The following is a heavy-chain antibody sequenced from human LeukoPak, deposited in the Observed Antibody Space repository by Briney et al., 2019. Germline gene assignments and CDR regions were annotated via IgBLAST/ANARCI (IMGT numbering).Heavy chain of an antibody. D-gene: IGHD3-3*02. V-gene: IGHV3-23*01. CDR3: AKDISNYYYGLDV. CDR1: GFTFSSYA. J-gene: IGHJ6*02. Sequence: GGSLRLSCAASGFTFSSYAMSWVRQAPGKGLEWVSAISGSGGRTYYADSVKGRLTISRDNSKNTLFLQMNSLRADDTAVYYCAKDISNYYYGLDVWGQGTTVTVSS. CDR2: ISGSGGRT.